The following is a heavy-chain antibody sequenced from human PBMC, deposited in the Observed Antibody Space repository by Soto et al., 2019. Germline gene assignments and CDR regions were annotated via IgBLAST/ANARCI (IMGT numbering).Heavy chain of an antibody. CDR2: IYHSGST. D-gene: IGHD5-12*01. CDR3: ARGGGPDIAYGMDV. V-gene: IGHV4-4*02. J-gene: IGHJ6*02. CDR1: GGSIISINC. Sequence: TETLSLTCDVSGGSIISINCWILVRHPPGKGLKWIGEIYHSGSTTYNPSLKSRVTISVDKSKNQFSLKLKSVTAADTAIYYCARGGGPDIAYGMDVWGQGTTVTVS.